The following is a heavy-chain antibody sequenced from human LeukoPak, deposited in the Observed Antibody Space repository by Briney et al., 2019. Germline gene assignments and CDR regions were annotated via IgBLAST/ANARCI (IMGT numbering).Heavy chain of an antibody. J-gene: IGHJ4*02. CDR3: ARRRRGWNSFDY. Sequence: SETLSLTCTVSGGSISSRPYYWGWVRQPPGKGLEWIGTISYSGTTYYSPSLKSRVTISVDTSKNQFSLKLSSVTAADTAVYYCARRRRGWNSFDYWGQGTLVTVSS. CDR2: ISYSGTT. CDR1: GGSISSRPYY. D-gene: IGHD1-1*01. V-gene: IGHV4-39*01.